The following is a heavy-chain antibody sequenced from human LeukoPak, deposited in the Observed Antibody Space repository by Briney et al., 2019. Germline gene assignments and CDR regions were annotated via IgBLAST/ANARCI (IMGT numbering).Heavy chain of an antibody. CDR3: AREDFWSGYYDY. CDR1: GFTFKSYW. Sequence: GGSLRLSCAASGFTFKSYWMGWVRQAPGKGLQWVANIKLDGSEKNYMNSVRGRFTISRGNARNSLYLQMNSLRAEDTAVYYCAREDFWSGYYDYWGQGTLVTVSS. V-gene: IGHV3-7*01. CDR2: IKLDGSEK. D-gene: IGHD3-3*01. J-gene: IGHJ4*02.